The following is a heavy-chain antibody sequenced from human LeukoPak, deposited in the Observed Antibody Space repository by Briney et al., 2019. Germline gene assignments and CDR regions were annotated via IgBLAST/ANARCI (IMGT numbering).Heavy chain of an antibody. V-gene: IGHV4-34*01. J-gene: IGHJ6*02. CDR2: INHSGST. CDR3: ARGLTRITIFGPSYGMDV. Sequence: PSETLSLTCAVYGGSFSGYYWSWIRQPPGKGLEWIGEINHSGSTNYNPSLKSRVTISVDTSKNRFSLKLSSVTAADTAVYYCARGLTRITIFGPSYGMDVWGQGTTVTVSS. CDR1: GGSFSGYY. D-gene: IGHD3-3*01.